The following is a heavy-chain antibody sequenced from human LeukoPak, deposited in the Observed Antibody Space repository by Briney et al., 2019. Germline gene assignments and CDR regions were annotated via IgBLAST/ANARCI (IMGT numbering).Heavy chain of an antibody. J-gene: IGHJ2*01. CDR1: GFTFSSYG. D-gene: IGHD3-9*01. CDR2: ISGSGGST. Sequence: PGGSLRLSCAASGFTFSSYGMSWVRQAPGKGLEWVSAISGSGGSTYYADSVKGRFTISRDNSKNTLYLQMNSLRAEDTAVYYCAVLGDILTGYYGPSYWYFDLWGRGTLVTVSS. V-gene: IGHV3-23*01. CDR3: AVLGDILTGYYGPSYWYFDL.